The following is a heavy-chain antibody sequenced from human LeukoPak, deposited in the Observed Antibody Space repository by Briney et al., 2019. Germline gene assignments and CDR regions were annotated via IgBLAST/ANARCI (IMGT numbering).Heavy chain of an antibody. Sequence: ASVKVSCKASGGTFSSYTINWVRQAPGQGLEWMGGIIPVFGTANYVQKFQGRVTITADESTSTAYMELSSLRSEDTAVYYCARGKLNSQTRFDYWGQGTLVTVSS. CDR1: GGTFSSYT. CDR2: IIPVFGTA. V-gene: IGHV1-69*13. D-gene: IGHD4-23*01. CDR3: ARGKLNSQTRFDY. J-gene: IGHJ4*02.